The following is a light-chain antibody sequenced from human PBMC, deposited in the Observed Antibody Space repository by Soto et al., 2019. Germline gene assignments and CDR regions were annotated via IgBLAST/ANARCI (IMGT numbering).Light chain of an antibody. CDR3: LSFAGGDILRV. Sequence: QSALTQPPSASGYPGQSVTISCTGTDNDVGGYNYVSWFQQHPGKAPKLIIYEVNQRPSGVPARFSGSKSGNTASLTVSGLQADDEADYYCLSFAGGDILRVFGGGTKLTVL. CDR2: EVN. J-gene: IGLJ3*02. CDR1: DNDVGGYNY. V-gene: IGLV2-8*01.